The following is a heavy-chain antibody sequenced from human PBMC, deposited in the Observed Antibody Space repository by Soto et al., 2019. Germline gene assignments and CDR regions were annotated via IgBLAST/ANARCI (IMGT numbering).Heavy chain of an antibody. CDR1: GLTFSNYA. CDR2: IDGGKGDT. V-gene: IGHV1-3*01. CDR3: AGSWRHLWCFRY. J-gene: IGHJ4*02. D-gene: IGHD5-18*01. Sequence: ASVKVSCKTSGLTFSNYAIHWVRQAPGHRPEWMGWIDGGKGDTQYSLKFQDRITITRDTSASTAYLELSSLRSEDTATYYCAGSWRHLWCFRYRGQGTLDTVST.